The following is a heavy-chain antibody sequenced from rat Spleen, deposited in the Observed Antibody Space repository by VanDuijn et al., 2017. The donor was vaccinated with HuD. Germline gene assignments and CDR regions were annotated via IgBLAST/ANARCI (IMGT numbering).Heavy chain of an antibody. J-gene: IGHJ2*01. CDR2: IWNTEGT. D-gene: IGHD1-6*01. Sequence: QVQLKESGPGLVQPSQTLSLTCTVAGFSLTNYIVHWVRQPPGKGLEWMGVIWNTEGTRYNSALKSRLSISKDTTKSQVFLKMNSLQTEDTATYYCVRDPGKLRTIWGYFDYWGQGVMVTVSS. CDR1: GFSLTNYI. CDR3: VRDPGKLRTIWGYFDY. V-gene: IGHV2-41*01.